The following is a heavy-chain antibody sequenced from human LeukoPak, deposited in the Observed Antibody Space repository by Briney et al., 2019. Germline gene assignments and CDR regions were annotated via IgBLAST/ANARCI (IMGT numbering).Heavy chain of an antibody. V-gene: IGHV4-4*09. Sequence: KPSETLSLTCNVSGGSLTNYYWGWIRQPLGKGLEFIGYIHSDGTTNYDSSLQSRVAISLDTSKIQFSLRLYSVTAADTALYFCARLNFRGGEALHFDSWGQGTLVTVSS. J-gene: IGHJ4*02. CDR3: ARLNFRGGEALHFDS. CDR2: IHSDGTT. CDR1: GGSLTNYY. D-gene: IGHD3-16*01.